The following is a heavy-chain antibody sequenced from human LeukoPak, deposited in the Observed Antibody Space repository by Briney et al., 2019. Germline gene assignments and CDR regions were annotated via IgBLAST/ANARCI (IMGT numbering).Heavy chain of an antibody. Sequence: GRSLGLSCAASGFTFSTYGMHWVRQAPGKGLEWVAVISYDGSKEYYADSVKGRFTISRDNSKNTLYLQMNSLRAEDTAVYYCAKGQAYYDSSGYHGDFDYWGQGTLVTVSS. CDR2: ISYDGSKE. CDR3: AKGQAYYDSSGYHGDFDY. D-gene: IGHD3-22*01. V-gene: IGHV3-30*18. J-gene: IGHJ4*02. CDR1: GFTFSTYG.